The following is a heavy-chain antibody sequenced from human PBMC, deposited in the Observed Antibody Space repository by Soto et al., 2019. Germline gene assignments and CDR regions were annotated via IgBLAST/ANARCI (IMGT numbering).Heavy chain of an antibody. D-gene: IGHD3-9*01. V-gene: IGHV1-8*01. J-gene: IGHJ6*02. CDR2: MNPNSGNT. Sequence: QVQLVQSGAEVKKPGASVKVSCKASGYTFTSYDINWVRQATGQGLEWMGWMNPNSGNTGYAQKFQGRVPMTRNTSISTAYMELSSLRSEDTAVYYCARGRVRYFDWLLADYYYGMDVWGQGTTVTVSS. CDR3: ARGRVRYFDWLLADYYYGMDV. CDR1: GYTFTSYD.